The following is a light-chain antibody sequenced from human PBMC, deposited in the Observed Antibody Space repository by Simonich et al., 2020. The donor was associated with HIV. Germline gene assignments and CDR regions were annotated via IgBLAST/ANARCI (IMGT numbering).Light chain of an antibody. CDR3: SSYTSSSTLV. Sequence: QSALTQPASVSGSPGQSITISCTGTSSAVGGYYYVSWYQQQPGKAPKPMIYDVSYLPPVVSNRFSGSNSGNTASLTISGLQAEDEADYYCSSYTSSSTLVFGGGTKLTVL. CDR2: DVS. J-gene: IGLJ2*01. V-gene: IGLV2-14*03. CDR1: SSAVGGYYY.